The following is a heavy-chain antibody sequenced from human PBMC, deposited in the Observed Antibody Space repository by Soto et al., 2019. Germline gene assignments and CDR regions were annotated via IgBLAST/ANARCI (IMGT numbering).Heavy chain of an antibody. CDR1: GYSFTSYW. CDR3: ARHVPRYCTHGVCWPGYYYYGMDV. J-gene: IGHJ6*01. CDR2: IYPGDSDT. Sequence: VESLTISCKVSGYSFTSYWIVWVLQMPGKGLECMGIIYPGDSDTRYSPSFQGQVTISADKSISTAYLQWSSLKASDTAMYYCARHVPRYCTHGVCWPGYYYYGMDVWGQGTTVTVSS. V-gene: IGHV5-51*01. D-gene: IGHD2-8*01.